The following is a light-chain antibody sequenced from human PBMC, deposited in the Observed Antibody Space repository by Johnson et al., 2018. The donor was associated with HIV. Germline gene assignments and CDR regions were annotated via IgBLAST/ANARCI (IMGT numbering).Light chain of an antibody. V-gene: IGLV1-44*01. CDR1: TSNIGSNT. CDR3: AAWDDSLNGYV. J-gene: IGLJ1*01. CDR2: RNN. Sequence: QSVLTQSPSASGTPGQRVTISCSGSTSNIGSNTVNWYQQLPGTAPKLLIYRNNQRPSGVPDRFSGLKSGNPAALAISALQDEDEADYYCAAWDDSLNGYVFGTGTKVTVL.